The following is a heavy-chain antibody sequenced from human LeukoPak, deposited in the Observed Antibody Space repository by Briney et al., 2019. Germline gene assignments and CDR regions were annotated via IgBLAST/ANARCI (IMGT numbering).Heavy chain of an antibody. J-gene: IGHJ4*02. Sequence: TGGSLRLSCAASGFTFSGYWMSGGRQAPGKGRRWVSNIKQDVREKYYVDSVKGGFTISRDNAKNLLYLQMNGLRAEDTAVYYCARADYGDYAYSYWGQRTLVTVSS. D-gene: IGHD4-17*01. CDR2: IKQDVREK. CDR1: GFTFSGYW. CDR3: ARADYGDYAYSY. V-gene: IGHV3-7*01.